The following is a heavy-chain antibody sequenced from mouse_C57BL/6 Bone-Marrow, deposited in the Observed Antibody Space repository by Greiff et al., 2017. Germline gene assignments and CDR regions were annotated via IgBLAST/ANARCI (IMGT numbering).Heavy chain of an antibody. V-gene: IGHV1-19*01. CDR3: ARIYYYGSKYYFDY. CDR1: GYTFTDYY. CDR2: INPYNGGT. D-gene: IGHD1-1*01. J-gene: IGHJ2*01. Sequence: EVKLMESGPVLVKPGASVKMSCKASGYTFTDYYMNWVKQSHGKSLEWIGVINPYNGGTSYNQKFKGKATLTVDKSSSTAYMELNSLTSEDSAVYYCARIYYYGSKYYFDYWGQGTTLTVSS.